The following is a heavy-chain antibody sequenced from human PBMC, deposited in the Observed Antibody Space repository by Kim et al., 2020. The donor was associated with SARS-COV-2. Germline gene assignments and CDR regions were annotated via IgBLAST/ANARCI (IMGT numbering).Heavy chain of an antibody. CDR2: ISGSGGST. V-gene: IGHV3-23*01. Sequence: GGSLRLSCAASGFTFSSYAMSWVRQAPGKGLEWVSAISGSGGSTYYADSVKGRFTISRDNSKNTLYLQMNSLRAEDTAVYYCAKDAPPPVYNWNVLGIFDVVVAAYFDYWGQGTLVTVSS. CDR3: AKDAPPPVYNWNVLGIFDVVVAAYFDY. D-gene: IGHD2-15*01. J-gene: IGHJ4*02. CDR1: GFTFSSYA.